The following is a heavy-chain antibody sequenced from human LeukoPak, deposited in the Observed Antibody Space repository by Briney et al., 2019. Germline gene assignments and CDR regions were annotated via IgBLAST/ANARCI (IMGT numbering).Heavy chain of an antibody. J-gene: IGHJ4*02. CDR1: GFTFSSYE. CDR3: ARGSIVVVVAATGGDY. D-gene: IGHD2-15*01. Sequence: PGGSLRLSCAASGFTFSSYEMNWVRQAPGKGLEWVSYISSSGSTIYYADSVKGRFTISRDNAKNSLYLQMNSLRAEDTAVYYCARGSIVVVVAATGGDYWGQGTLVTVSS. V-gene: IGHV3-48*03. CDR2: ISSSGSTI.